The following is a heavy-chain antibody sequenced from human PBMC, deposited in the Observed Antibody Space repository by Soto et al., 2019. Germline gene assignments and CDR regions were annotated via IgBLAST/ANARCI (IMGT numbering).Heavy chain of an antibody. Sequence: SQTLSLTCAISGDSFSSNSAAWNWIRQSPSRGLEWLGRTYYRSKWYNDYAVSVRSRITINPDTSKNQFSLQLNSVTPEDTAVYYCARGPPWYSSGWYFDYWGQGTLVTVSS. J-gene: IGHJ4*02. V-gene: IGHV6-1*01. D-gene: IGHD6-19*01. CDR3: ARGPPWYSSGWYFDY. CDR2: TYYRSKWYN. CDR1: GDSFSSNSAA.